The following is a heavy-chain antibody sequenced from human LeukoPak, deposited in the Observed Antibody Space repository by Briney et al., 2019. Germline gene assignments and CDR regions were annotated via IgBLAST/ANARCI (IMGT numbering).Heavy chain of an antibody. CDR1: GGSISSGGYY. CDR2: IYYSGST. J-gene: IGHJ4*02. Sequence: PSETLSLTCTVSGGSISSGGYYWSWIRQHPGKGLEWIGYIYYSGSTYYNPSLKSRVTISVDTSKNQFSLKLSSVTAADTAVYYCARSAVGFTPIDYWGQGTLVTVSS. CDR3: ARSAVGFTPIDY. V-gene: IGHV4-31*03. D-gene: IGHD1-26*01.